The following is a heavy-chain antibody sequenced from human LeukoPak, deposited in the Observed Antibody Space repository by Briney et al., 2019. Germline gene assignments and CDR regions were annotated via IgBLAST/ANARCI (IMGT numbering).Heavy chain of an antibody. J-gene: IGHJ4*02. V-gene: IGHV3-21*01. CDR3: ARALLGYTYGLYYLDY. CDR2: ISSSSSYI. D-gene: IGHD5-18*01. Sequence: GGSLRLSCAASGFTFSYYTMNWVRQAPGKGLEWVSSISSSSSYIYYADSVKGRFTISRDNAKNSLYLQMNSLRAEDTAVYYCARALLGYTYGLYYLDYWGQGTLVTVSS. CDR1: GFTFSYYT.